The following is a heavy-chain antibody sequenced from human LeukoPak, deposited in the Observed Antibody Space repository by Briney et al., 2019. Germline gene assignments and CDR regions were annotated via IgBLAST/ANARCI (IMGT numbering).Heavy chain of an antibody. CDR3: ARDHWGIVENGYDYFYYDMDV. J-gene: IGHJ6*02. V-gene: IGHV1-69*05. CDR1: GGSLSTSG. Sequence: SVKVSCKASGGSLSTSGFSWVRQAPGQGLEWMGGVIPIYGTPSYAQKFQGRVTITTDESTSTAYMELSSLRSEDTAVYYCARDHWGIVENGYDYFYYDMDVWGQGTTVTVSS. CDR2: VIPIYGTP. D-gene: IGHD7-27*01.